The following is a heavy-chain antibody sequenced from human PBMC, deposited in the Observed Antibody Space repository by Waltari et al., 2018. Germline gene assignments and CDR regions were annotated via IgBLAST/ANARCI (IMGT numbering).Heavy chain of an antibody. CDR2: IYTSGST. CDR1: GGSISSYY. J-gene: IGHJ4*02. CDR3: ARVTPTEYSSSSFDY. D-gene: IGHD6-6*01. V-gene: IGHV4-4*07. Sequence: QVQLQESGPGLVKPSETLSLTCTVSGGSISSYYWSWIRQPAGKGREWIGRIYTSGSTNYNPSLKSRVTMSVDTSKNQFSLKLSSVPAADTAVYYCARVTPTEYSSSSFDYWGQGTLVTVSS.